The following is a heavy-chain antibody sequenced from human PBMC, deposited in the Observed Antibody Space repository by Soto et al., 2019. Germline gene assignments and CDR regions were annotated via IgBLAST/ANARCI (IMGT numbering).Heavy chain of an antibody. Sequence: QLQLQESGSGLVKPSQTLSLTCAVSGGSISSGGYSWSWIRQPPGKGLEWIGYIYHSGSTYYNPSLKSRVTLSADRSKNQFSLKLSSVTAADTAVYYYAREPFRLSAGGSFDLWGRGTLVTVSS. CDR3: AREPFRLSAGGSFDL. V-gene: IGHV4-30-2*01. CDR1: GGSISSGGYS. J-gene: IGHJ2*01. CDR2: IYHSGST. D-gene: IGHD6-13*01.